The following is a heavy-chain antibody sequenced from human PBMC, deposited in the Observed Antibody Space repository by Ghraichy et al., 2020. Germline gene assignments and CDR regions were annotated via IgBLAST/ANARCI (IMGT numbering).Heavy chain of an antibody. CDR3: ARPLHCSSTTCSDAFDI. V-gene: IGHV4-34*01. CDR1: GGSLSGYY. D-gene: IGHD2-2*01. CDR2: INHRGST. J-gene: IGHJ3*02. Sequence: SETLSLTCAVYGGSLSGYYWSWIRQPPGKGLEWMGEINHRGSTNYNPSLKSRVTVSVDTSKNQFSLKLTSVTAADTAVYYCARPLHCSSTTCSDAFDIWGQGTLVTVSS.